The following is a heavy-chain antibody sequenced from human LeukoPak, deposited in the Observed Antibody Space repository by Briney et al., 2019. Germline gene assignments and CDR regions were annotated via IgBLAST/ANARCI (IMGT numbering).Heavy chain of an antibody. Sequence: ASVKVSCKASGYTFTGYYMYWVRQAPGQGLEWMGRINPNSGGTNYAVNFQGRVTMTRDTSISTAYMELSRLKSDDTAIYYSAREEDSSGYYPFDYWGQGTLVTVSS. CDR3: AREEDSSGYYPFDY. D-gene: IGHD3-22*01. J-gene: IGHJ4*02. V-gene: IGHV1-2*06. CDR1: GYTFTGYY. CDR2: INPNSGGT.